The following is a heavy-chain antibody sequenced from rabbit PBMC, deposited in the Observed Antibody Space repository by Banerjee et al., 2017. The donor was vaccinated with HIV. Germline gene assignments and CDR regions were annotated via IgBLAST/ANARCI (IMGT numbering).Heavy chain of an antibody. CDR3: ARDTSSSFSSYGMDL. D-gene: IGHD1-1*01. V-gene: IGHV1S47*01. CDR2: IDPIFTTT. J-gene: IGHJ6*01. Sequence: QEQLVESGGGLVQPGGSLKLSCKASGFDFSHYGVSWVRQAPGKGLEWIGYIDPIFTTTHYASWVNGRFTISRDIDQNTLYLQLNSLTAADTATYFCARDTSSSFSSYGMDLWGPGTLVTVS. CDR1: GFDFSHYG.